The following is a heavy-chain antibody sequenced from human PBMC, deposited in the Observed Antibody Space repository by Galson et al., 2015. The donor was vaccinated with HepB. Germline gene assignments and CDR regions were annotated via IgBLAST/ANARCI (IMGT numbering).Heavy chain of an antibody. CDR2: IQYSGST. CDR3: ARGPYCSRSNCDAAFDY. CDR1: RVSISPYY. D-gene: IGHD2-2*01. J-gene: IGHJ4*02. Sequence: SETLSLTCTASRVSISPYYWSWIRQTPGKGLEWIGYIQYSGSTKYDPSLKSRVTMSVDTSKNQFSLRLSSVTAADTAMYHCARGPYCSRSNCDAAFDYWGQGTLVTVSS. V-gene: IGHV4-59*01.